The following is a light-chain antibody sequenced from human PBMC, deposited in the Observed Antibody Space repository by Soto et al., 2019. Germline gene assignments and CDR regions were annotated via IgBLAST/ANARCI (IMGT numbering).Light chain of an antibody. Sequence: ILMTQSPATLSVSPGERATLSCRASQSVSNNLAWYQQKPGQAPSLLIYDASTRATGIPARCSGSGSGTEFTLTSSGLQSEDFAVYYCQQYNNWPPWTFGQRTKVEIK. CDR1: QSVSNN. V-gene: IGKV3-15*01. CDR3: QQYNNWPPWT. J-gene: IGKJ1*01. CDR2: DAS.